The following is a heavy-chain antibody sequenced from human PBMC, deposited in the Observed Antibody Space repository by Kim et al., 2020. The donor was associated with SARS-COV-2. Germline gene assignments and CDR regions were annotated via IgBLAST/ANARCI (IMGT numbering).Heavy chain of an antibody. CDR3: ARDRVLTIFGVVTHNWFDP. CDR1: GGSISSYY. V-gene: IGHV4-59*13. Sequence: SETLSLTCTVSGGSISSYYWSWIRQPPGKGLEWIGYIYYSGSTNYNPSLKSRVTISVDTSKNQFSLKLSSVTAADTAVYYCARDRVLTIFGVVTHNWFDPWGQGTLVTVSS. D-gene: IGHD3-3*01. CDR2: IYYSGST. J-gene: IGHJ5*02.